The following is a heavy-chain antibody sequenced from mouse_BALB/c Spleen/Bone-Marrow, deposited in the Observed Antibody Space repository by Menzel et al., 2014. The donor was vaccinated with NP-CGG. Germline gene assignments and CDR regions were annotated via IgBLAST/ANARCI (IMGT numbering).Heavy chain of an antibody. CDR3: ARGYGYDAGFAWFVY. D-gene: IGHD2-14*01. Sequence: QVQLQHPGAELVKPGASVKLSCKASGYTFTSYWRHWVKQRPGQGLEWIGEINPSNGRTNYNEKFKSKATVTVDKSSITAYRQLSSLTTEASAVSSGARGYGYDAGFAWFVYWGQGTLVTVSA. J-gene: IGHJ3*01. V-gene: IGHV1S81*02. CDR2: INPSNGRT. CDR1: GYTFTSYW.